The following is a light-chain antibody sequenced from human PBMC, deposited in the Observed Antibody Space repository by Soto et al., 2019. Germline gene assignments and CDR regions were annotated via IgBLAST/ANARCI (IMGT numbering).Light chain of an antibody. Sequence: IELTQSPATLSLAEGDRVTLSCRASQSVSSYLAWYQQKPGKAPKLLIYDASNMQTGIPARFSGSGSGTDFTLTISSLEPEDFAIYYCIQGNNYPRTFGRGTKVDIK. CDR3: IQGNNYPRT. CDR1: QSVSSY. J-gene: IGKJ4*01. V-gene: IGKV3-11*01. CDR2: DAS.